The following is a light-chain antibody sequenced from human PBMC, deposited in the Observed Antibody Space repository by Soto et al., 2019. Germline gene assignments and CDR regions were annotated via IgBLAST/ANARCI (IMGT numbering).Light chain of an antibody. CDR2: GNN. V-gene: IGLV1-40*01. CDR3: QSYDSSLSGYVV. CDR1: SSNIGAGYD. J-gene: IGLJ2*01. Sequence: QSVLTQPPSVSGAPGQRVTISCTGSSSNIGAGYDVHWYQQLPGTAPKLLIYGNNNRPSGLPDRFSGSRSGTSASLAITGLQAEDEADYYCQSYDSSLSGYVVFGGGTKLTVL.